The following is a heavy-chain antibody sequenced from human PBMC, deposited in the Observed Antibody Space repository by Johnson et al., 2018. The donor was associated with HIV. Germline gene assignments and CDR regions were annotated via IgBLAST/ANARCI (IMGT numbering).Heavy chain of an antibody. D-gene: IGHD5-18*01. CDR2: ISYDGSNT. V-gene: IGHV3-30*04. CDR1: GFTFGFYA. Sequence: QVQLVESGGGVVQPGRSLRLSCAASGFTFGFYAMHWVRQAPGKGLEWVAVISYDGSNTYYADSVKGRFTNSRDNSKNTLYLQMNSLRAEDTALYYCAKDTHTAMVRGAFDIWGQGTMVTVSS. J-gene: IGHJ3*02. CDR3: AKDTHTAMVRGAFDI.